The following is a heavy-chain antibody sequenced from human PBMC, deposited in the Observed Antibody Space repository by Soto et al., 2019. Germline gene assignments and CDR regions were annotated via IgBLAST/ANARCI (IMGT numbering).Heavy chain of an antibody. CDR3: AADPYCGGDCYFDY. CDR2: IVVGSGNT. V-gene: IGHV1-58*01. J-gene: IGHJ4*02. Sequence: SVKVSWKASGFTFFTSAVQWVRQARGQGLEWIGWIVVGSGNTNYAQKFQERVTITRDMSTNTAYMELTSLRSEDTAVYYCAADPYCGGDCYFDYWGQGIMVTVSS. D-gene: IGHD2-21*02. CDR1: GFTFFTSA.